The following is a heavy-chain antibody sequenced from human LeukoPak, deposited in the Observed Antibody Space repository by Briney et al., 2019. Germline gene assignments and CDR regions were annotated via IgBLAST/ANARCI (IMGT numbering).Heavy chain of an antibody. J-gene: IGHJ4*02. V-gene: IGHV3-7*04. CDR2: INQDGSEK. Sequence: GGSLRLPCAASGFTFSSHWMSWVRQAPGKGLEWVANINQDGSEKYYVDSVKGRFTISRDNARNSLYLQMNSRRAEDTALYFCARDGVATGIYFDYWGQGTLVTVSS. CDR3: ARDGVATGIYFDY. D-gene: IGHD2/OR15-2a*01. CDR1: GFTFSSHW.